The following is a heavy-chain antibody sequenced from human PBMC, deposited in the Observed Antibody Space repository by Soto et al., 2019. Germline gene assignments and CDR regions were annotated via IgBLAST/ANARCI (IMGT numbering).Heavy chain of an antibody. Sequence: GGSLGLCCVASGFMFRNYGMPWIRQAPGKGLEWLAVISYDGSDDFYADSVKGRFTISRDNSKNTLYLQMNSLRAEDTAVYYYARDGVEMGAVTVYSFLYWGDGPLVTVSS. CDR2: ISYDGSDD. CDR1: GFMFRNYG. D-gene: IGHD6-19*01. V-gene: IGHV3-30*03. J-gene: IGHJ4*01. CDR3: ARDGVEMGAVTVYSFLY.